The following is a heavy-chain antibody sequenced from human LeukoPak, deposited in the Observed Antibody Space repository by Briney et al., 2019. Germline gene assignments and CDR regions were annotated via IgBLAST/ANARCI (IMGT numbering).Heavy chain of an antibody. CDR1: GFSFSSYA. J-gene: IGHJ4*02. CDR2: ISHDGTNK. CDR3: AREFPPGNWSDGPFDY. V-gene: IGHV3-30*04. Sequence: GGSLRLSCAASGFSFSSYALHWVRQAPGKGLEWVAVISHDGTNKYYADSVKGRFIISRDKSKNTLFLQMNILRAEDTAVYYCAREFPPGNWSDGPFDYWGQGTLVTVSS. D-gene: IGHD1-20*01.